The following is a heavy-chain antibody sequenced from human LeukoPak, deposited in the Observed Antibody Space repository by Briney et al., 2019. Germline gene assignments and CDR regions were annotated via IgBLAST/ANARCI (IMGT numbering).Heavy chain of an antibody. CDR2: IYDSGST. V-gene: IGHV4-59*01. CDR1: GGSISSYY. CDR3: ARDIEKRRGAVGFDP. J-gene: IGHJ5*02. D-gene: IGHD6-13*01. Sequence: PSETLSLTCTVSGGSISSYYWSWIRQPPGKGLEWIGYIYDSGSTYYNPSLKSRVTISVDTSKNQFSLRLRSVTAADTAVYYCARDIEKRRGAVGFDPWGQGTLVTVSS.